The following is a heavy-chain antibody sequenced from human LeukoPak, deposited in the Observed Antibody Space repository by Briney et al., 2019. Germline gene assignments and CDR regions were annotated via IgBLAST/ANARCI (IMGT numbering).Heavy chain of an antibody. CDR1: GSSFTSYW. CDR3: ARRLCSGGSCYHFDY. Sequence: GESLQISCKGIGSSFTSYWIGWVRQLPGKGLEWMGMIYPGDSDIRYSPSFQGQVTISADKSTSTASLQWSSLKASDTAMYYCARRLCSGGSCYHFDYWGQGTLVTVSS. D-gene: IGHD2-15*01. J-gene: IGHJ4*02. V-gene: IGHV5-51*01. CDR2: IYPGDSDI.